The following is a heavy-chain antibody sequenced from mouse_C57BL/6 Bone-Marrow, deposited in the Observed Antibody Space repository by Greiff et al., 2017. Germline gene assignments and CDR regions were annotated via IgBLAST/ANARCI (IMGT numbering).Heavy chain of an antibody. CDR2: IDPSDSET. Sequence: QVHVKQPGAELVRPGSSVKLSCKASGYTFTSYWMHWVKQRPIQGLEWIGNIDPSDSETHYNQKFKDKATLTVDKSSSTAYMQLSSLTSEDSAVYYCARGAYYSNYEYYFDYWGQGTTLTVSS. V-gene: IGHV1-52*01. J-gene: IGHJ2*01. CDR1: GYTFTSYW. D-gene: IGHD2-5*01. CDR3: ARGAYYSNYEYYFDY.